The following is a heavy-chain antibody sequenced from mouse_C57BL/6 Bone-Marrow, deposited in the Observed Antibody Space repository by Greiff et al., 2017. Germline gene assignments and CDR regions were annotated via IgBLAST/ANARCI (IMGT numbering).Heavy chain of an antibody. CDR1: GYAFSSYW. V-gene: IGHV1-80*01. CDR3: ARKTTAYYFDY. D-gene: IGHD1-2*01. CDR2: IYPGDGDP. J-gene: IGHJ2*01. Sequence: VQLVESGAELVKPGASVKISCKASGYAFSSYWMNWVKQRPGKGLEWIGQIYPGDGDPNYNGKFKGKATLTADKSSSTAYMQLSSLTSEDSAVYFCARKTTAYYFDYWGQGTTLTVSS.